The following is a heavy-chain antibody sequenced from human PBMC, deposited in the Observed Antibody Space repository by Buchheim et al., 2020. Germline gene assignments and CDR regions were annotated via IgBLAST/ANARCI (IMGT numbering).Heavy chain of an antibody. CDR3: ATSTILCSSTSCYLGRFDY. V-gene: IGHV4-34*01. CDR2: INHSGDT. D-gene: IGHD2-2*01. J-gene: IGHJ4*02. CDR1: GGSFSDYY. Sequence: QVQLQQWGAGLLKPSETLSLTCAVYGGSFSDYYWNWIRQPPGKGLEWIGEINHSGDTNYKSSLKSRVTISVDTSKNEFSLKLISVTAADTAVYYCATSTILCSSTSCYLGRFDYWDQGTL.